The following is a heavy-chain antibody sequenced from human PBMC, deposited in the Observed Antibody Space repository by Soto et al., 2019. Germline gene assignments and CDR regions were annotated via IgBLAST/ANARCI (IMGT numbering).Heavy chain of an antibody. D-gene: IGHD2-2*01. CDR3: ARPYCSSTSCYFGWFDP. CDR1: GFTFSSYA. CDR2: ISYDGSNK. Sequence: QVQLVESGGGVVQPGRSLRLSCAASGFTFSSYAMHWVRQAPGKGLEWVAVISYDGSNKYYADSVKGRFTISRDNSKNTLYLQMNSLRAEDTDVYYCARPYCSSTSCYFGWFDPWGQGPLVTVSS. J-gene: IGHJ5*02. V-gene: IGHV3-30-3*01.